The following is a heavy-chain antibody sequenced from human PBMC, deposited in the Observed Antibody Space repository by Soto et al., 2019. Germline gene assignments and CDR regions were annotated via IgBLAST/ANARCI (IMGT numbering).Heavy chain of an antibody. J-gene: IGHJ5*02. CDR2: IVPIFGTA. Sequence: SVKVSCKASGGTFSKCAIRWVRQPPRQGLEWMEGIVPIFGTANCSQNFQRRVTITAYQSTRTAYMELSSLKSEDTAVYCWGYSCSASSHSWFGRWERGTLVLVAS. CDR1: GGTFSKCA. CDR3: GYSCSASSHSWFGR. V-gene: IGHV1-69*13. D-gene: IGHD6-6*01.